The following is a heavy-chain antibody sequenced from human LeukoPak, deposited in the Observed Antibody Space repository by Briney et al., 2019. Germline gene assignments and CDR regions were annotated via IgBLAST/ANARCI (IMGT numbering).Heavy chain of an antibody. CDR3: ARGVVVITRTWFDP. Sequence: PSETLSLTCAVSGYSISSGYYWGWIRQPPGKGLEWIGYIYYSGSTNYNPSLKSRVTISVDTSKNQFSLKLSSVTAADTAVYYCARGVVVITRTWFDPWGQGTLVTVSS. V-gene: IGHV4-61*01. CDR2: IYYSGST. D-gene: IGHD3-22*01. J-gene: IGHJ5*02. CDR1: GYSISSGYY.